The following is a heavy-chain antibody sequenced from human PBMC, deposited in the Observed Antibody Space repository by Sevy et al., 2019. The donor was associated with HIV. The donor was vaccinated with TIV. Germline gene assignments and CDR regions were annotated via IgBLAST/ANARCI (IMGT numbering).Heavy chain of an antibody. J-gene: IGHJ4*02. CDR3: AKRSTSGWYGGDYFDY. CDR1: GFTFSSSA. D-gene: IGHD6-19*01. CDR2: IIGSGFNT. V-gene: IGHV3-23*01. Sequence: GSLRLSCAASGFTFSSSAMNWVRQAPGKGLEWVSGIIGSGFNTYYADSVQGRFTISRDNFKNTLYLQMNSLRAEDTAVYYCAKRSTSGWYGGDYFDYWGQGTLVTVSS.